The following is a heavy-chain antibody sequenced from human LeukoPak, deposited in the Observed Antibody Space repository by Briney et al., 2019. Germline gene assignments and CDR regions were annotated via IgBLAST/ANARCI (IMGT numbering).Heavy chain of an antibody. CDR1: GDSINSLDL. J-gene: IGHJ4*02. CDR3: AGLVGRYSSGLYYYYFDY. CDR2: MYLSGTT. V-gene: IGHV4-4*02. Sequence: HPSETLSLTCTVSGDSINSLDLWSWVRQPPGKGLEWIGEMYLSGTTHSNPSVKSRVTISIDKSKNQFFLNLSSVTAADTAVYYCAGLVGRYSSGLYYYYFDYWGQGTLSPSPQ. D-gene: IGHD3-22*01.